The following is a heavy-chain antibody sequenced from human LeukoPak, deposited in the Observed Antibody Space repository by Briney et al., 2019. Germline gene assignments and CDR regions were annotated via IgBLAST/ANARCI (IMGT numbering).Heavy chain of an antibody. J-gene: IGHJ2*01. CDR1: GFTVSSNY. D-gene: IGHD3-16*01. V-gene: IGHV3-53*04. CDR3: ARQTLGGFWYFDL. Sequence: GGSLRLSCAASGFTVSSNYMSWVRQAPGKGLEWVSVIYSGGSTYYADSVKGRFTISRHNSKNTLYLQMNSLRAEDTAVYYCARQTLGGFWYFDLWGRGTLVTVSS. CDR2: IYSGGST.